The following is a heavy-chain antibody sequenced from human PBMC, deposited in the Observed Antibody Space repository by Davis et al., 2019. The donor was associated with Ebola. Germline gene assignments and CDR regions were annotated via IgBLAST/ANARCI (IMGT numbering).Heavy chain of an antibody. Sequence: GESLKISCAASGFTFSDYWMHWVRQVPGKGLVWVSRISSDGSSTIYADSVKGQFTISRDNAKNALYLQMNSLRAEDTAVYYCARSQWSLTDYWGQGTLVTVSS. CDR2: ISSDGSST. CDR3: ARSQWSLTDY. J-gene: IGHJ4*02. V-gene: IGHV3-74*01. D-gene: IGHD6-19*01. CDR1: GFTFSDYW.